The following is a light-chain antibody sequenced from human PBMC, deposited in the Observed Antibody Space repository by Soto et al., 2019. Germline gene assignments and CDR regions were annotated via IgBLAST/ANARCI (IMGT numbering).Light chain of an antibody. V-gene: IGLV4-60*03. CDR2: LEGSGSY. J-gene: IGLJ2*01. CDR1: SGHSSYI. Sequence: QLVLTQSSSASASLGSSVKLTCTLSSGHSSYIIAWHQQQPGKAPRYLIKLEGSGSYNKGSGVPDRFSGSSSGADRYLTISNLQSEDEADYYCETWDSNLWVFGGGTKLTVL. CDR3: ETWDSNLWV.